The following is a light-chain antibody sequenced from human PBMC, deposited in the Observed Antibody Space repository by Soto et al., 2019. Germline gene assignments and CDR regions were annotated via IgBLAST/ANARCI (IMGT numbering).Light chain of an antibody. CDR1: RSVNNF. CDR3: QQRSNWPPIT. J-gene: IGKJ5*01. Sequence: MVLTQSPDTLCLCPGERATLSWLATRSVNNFVAWYQQKPGQAPSLLISDASNRATGIPDRFSGSGSGTDFTLTISSLEPEDFAVYYCQQRSNWPPITFGQGTRLEI. CDR2: DAS. V-gene: IGKV3-11*01.